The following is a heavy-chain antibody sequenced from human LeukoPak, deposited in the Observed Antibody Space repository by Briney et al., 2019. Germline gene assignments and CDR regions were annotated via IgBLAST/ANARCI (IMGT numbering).Heavy chain of an antibody. Sequence: GGSLRLSCAASGFTFGSYSMNWVRQAPGKGLEWVSSISGSSSYIYYADSVKGRFTISRNNAKNSLFLQMNSLRAEDTAVYYCARDVTQYCSGGTCSAFDIWGQGTMVTVSS. CDR3: ARDVTQYCSGGTCSAFDI. D-gene: IGHD2-15*01. CDR2: ISGSSSYI. J-gene: IGHJ3*02. CDR1: GFTFGSYS. V-gene: IGHV3-21*01.